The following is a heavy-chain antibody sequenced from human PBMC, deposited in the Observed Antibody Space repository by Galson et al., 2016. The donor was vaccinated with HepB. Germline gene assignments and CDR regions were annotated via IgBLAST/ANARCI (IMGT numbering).Heavy chain of an antibody. D-gene: IGHD5-12*01. CDR2: IYSSGST. J-gene: IGHJ4*02. CDR3: ARGHVDGNAASDF. CDR1: GFIVNNNY. V-gene: IGHV3-53*01. Sequence: SLRLSCAASGFIVNNNYMNWVRQAPGKGLEWVSVIYSSGSTFYADSVKGRFTISRDNSKNTLYLQMNSLGAEDTAVYYCARGHVDGNAASDFWGQGTLVTVSS.